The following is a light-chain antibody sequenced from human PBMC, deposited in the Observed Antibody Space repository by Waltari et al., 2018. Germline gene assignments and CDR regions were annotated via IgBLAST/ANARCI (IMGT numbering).Light chain of an antibody. V-gene: IGLV6-57*03. CDR1: SGNIATNY. CDR2: EDN. CDR3: QSFDSSHVV. J-gene: IGLJ2*01. Sequence: FMLTQPHSVSESPGKTVTISCTRSSGNIATNYVQWYQQRPGSAPTKVIYEDNQRPSGGPCRFSGSIDISSNSASLIISGLKAEDEADYYCQSFDSSHVVFGGGTKLTVL.